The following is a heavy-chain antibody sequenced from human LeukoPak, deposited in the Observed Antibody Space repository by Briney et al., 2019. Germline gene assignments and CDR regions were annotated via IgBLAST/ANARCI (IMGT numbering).Heavy chain of an antibody. CDR2: INHSGST. CDR1: GGSFSGYY. CDR3: ARSVEGYCSGGSCYSYSYYMDV. V-gene: IGHV4-34*01. Sequence: SSETLSLTCAVYGGSFSGYYWSWIRQPPGKGLEWIGEINHSGSTNYNPSLKSRVTISVDTSKNQFSLKLSSVTAADTAVYYCARSVEGYCSGGSCYSYSYYMDVWGKGTTVTVSS. D-gene: IGHD2-15*01. J-gene: IGHJ6*03.